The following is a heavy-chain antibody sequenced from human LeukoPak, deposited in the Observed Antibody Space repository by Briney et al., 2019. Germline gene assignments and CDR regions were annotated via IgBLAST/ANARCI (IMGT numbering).Heavy chain of an antibody. J-gene: IGHJ1*01. CDR3: AKGGDAYKVGNY. D-gene: IGHD5-24*01. V-gene: IGHV4-39*07. CDR2: IYYNFST. Sequence: SETLSLTCIVSGDTIDTRHFYWTWIRQPPGKGLEWIGSIYYNFSTSYNPSLLSRGTISVDTSKNQFSLRLTSVNAADTAMYYCAKGGDAYKVGNYWGPGTMVTVSS. CDR1: GDTIDTRHFY.